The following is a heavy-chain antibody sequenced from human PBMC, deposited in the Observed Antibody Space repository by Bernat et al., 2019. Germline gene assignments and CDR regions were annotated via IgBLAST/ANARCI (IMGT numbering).Heavy chain of an antibody. CDR1: GGTFSSYA. CDR3: AQEGDSYGPWSFDY. J-gene: IGHJ4*02. V-gene: IGHV1-69*01. CDR2: IIPIFGTA. D-gene: IGHD5-18*01. Sequence: QVQLVQSGAEVKKPGSSVKVSCKSSGGTFSSYAISWVRQAPGQGLECMGGIIPIFGTANYAQKFQGRVTITADESTSTAYMELSSLRTEDTAVYYCAQEGDSYGPWSFDYWGQGPLVSVSS.